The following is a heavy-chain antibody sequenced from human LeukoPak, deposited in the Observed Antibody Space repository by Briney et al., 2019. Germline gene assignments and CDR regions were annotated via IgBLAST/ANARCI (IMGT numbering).Heavy chain of an antibody. J-gene: IGHJ4*02. CDR2: IKSKTDGGTT. CDR1: GFTFSNAW. CDR3: TTAGIQLWFRGPYDY. Sequence: GGSHRLSCAASGFTFSNAWMSWVRQAPGKGLEWVGRIKSKTDGGTTDYAAPVKGRFTISRDDSKNTLYLQMNSLKTEDTAVYYCTTAGIQLWFRGPYDYWGQGTLVTVSS. D-gene: IGHD5-18*01. V-gene: IGHV3-15*01.